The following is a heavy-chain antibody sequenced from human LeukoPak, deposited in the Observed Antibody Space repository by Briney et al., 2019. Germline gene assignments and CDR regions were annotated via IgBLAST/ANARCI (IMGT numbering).Heavy chain of an antibody. V-gene: IGHV3-7*02. CDR3: ASTMTFDS. CDR2: IKQDGSEK. J-gene: IGHJ4*02. Sequence: GGSLRLSCAASGFTFSNYYMNWVRQAPGKGLEWVANIKQDGSEKYYVDSVKGRFTISRDNAKNSLYLQMNSLRPEDTAVYYCASTMTFDSWGQATLVTVSS. D-gene: IGHD3-22*01. CDR1: GFTFSNYY.